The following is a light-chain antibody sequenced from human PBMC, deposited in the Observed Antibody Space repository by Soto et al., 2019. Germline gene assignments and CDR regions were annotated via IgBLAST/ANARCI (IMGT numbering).Light chain of an antibody. CDR3: QQRTNWPIT. CDR1: QSISRY. Sequence: EIVLTQSPATLSLSPGERATLSCRVSQSISRYLTWYQQKPGQAPRLLMYDASNRATGIPARFSGSGSGTDFTLTISSLEPEDFAVYYCQQRTNWPITFGQGTRLEIK. V-gene: IGKV3-11*01. CDR2: DAS. J-gene: IGKJ5*01.